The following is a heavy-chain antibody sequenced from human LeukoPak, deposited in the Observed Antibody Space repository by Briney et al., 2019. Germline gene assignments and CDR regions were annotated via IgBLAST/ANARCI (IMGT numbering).Heavy chain of an antibody. CDR3: ARVAKYYYGSETYYFFEH. J-gene: IGHJ4*02. CDR1: GFTFTTYW. Sequence: GGSLRLSCAASGFTFTTYWMTWVRQAPGKGLEWVANINQDGSEKYFVDSVKGRFTISRDSAKNSLYLQMNSLRVEDTAVYYCARVAKYYYGSETYYFFEHWGQGTPVTASS. CDR2: INQDGSEK. V-gene: IGHV3-7*01. D-gene: IGHD3-10*01.